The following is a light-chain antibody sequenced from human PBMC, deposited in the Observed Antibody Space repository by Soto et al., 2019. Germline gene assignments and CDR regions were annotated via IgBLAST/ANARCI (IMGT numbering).Light chain of an antibody. CDR3: QSYDSSLRGVV. CDR1: SSNIGAGYD. Sequence: QSVLTQPPSVSGAPGQRVTISCTGSSSNIGAGYDVHWYQQLPGTAPKLLIYGNSNRPSGVPDRFSGSKSGTSASLAITAGQAEDEADDYCQSYDSSLRGVVFGGGTKLTVL. CDR2: GNS. J-gene: IGLJ3*02. V-gene: IGLV1-40*01.